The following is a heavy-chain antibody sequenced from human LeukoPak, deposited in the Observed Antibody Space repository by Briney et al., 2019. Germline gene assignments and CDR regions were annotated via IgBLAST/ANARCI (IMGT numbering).Heavy chain of an antibody. CDR3: ARSASSSWSYGAFDI. CDR1: GYTFTSYG. Sequence: GASVKVSCKASGYTFTSYGISWVRQAPGQGLEWMGWISAYNGNTNYAQKLQGRVTMTTDTSTSTAYMELRSLRSDDTAVYYCARSASSSWSYGAFDIWGQGTMVTVSS. CDR2: ISAYNGNT. J-gene: IGHJ3*02. D-gene: IGHD6-13*01. V-gene: IGHV1-18*01.